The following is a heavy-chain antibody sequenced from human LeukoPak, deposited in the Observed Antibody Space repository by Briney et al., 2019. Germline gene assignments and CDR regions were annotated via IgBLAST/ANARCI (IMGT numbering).Heavy chain of an antibody. CDR1: GGSISSYY. CDR2: IYYSGST. V-gene: IGHV4-59*01. D-gene: IGHD2-15*01. CDR3: ARYGYCSGGSCYSSGAFDI. Sequence: SETLSLTCTVSGGSISSYYWSWIRQPPGKGLEWIGYIYYSGSTNYNPSLKSRVTISVDTSKNQFSLKLSSVTAADTAVCYCARYGYCSGGSCYSSGAFDIWGQGTMVTVSS. J-gene: IGHJ3*02.